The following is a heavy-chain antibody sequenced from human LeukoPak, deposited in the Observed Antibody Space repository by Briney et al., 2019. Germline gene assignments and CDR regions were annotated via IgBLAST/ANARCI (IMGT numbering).Heavy chain of an antibody. V-gene: IGHV4-61*01. J-gene: IGHJ4*02. CDR1: GGSISSSSYY. D-gene: IGHD5-24*01. CDR3: ARAGVMGWLQDFDY. Sequence: PSETLSLTCTVSGGSISSSSYYWSWIRQPPGKGLEWIGFIYYGGSTNYNPSLKSRVTISVDTSRNQFSLKLSSVSAADTAVYYCARAGVMGWLQDFDYWGQGTLVTVSS. CDR2: IYYGGST.